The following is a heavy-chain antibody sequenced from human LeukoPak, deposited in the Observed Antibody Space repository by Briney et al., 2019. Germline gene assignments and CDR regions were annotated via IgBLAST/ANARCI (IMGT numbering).Heavy chain of an antibody. V-gene: IGHV1-2*02. CDR3: ARGDLGYCSSTSCPPHYYYYYGMDV. CDR1: AYTFTCYY. Sequence: ASVKVSCTSSAYTFTCYYIHWIRLAPAQGIELTGWDNPNSSATNDAKKIQGRVTMTRATSISTAYMELRRLRSDDTAVYYCARGDLGYCSSTSCPPHYYYYYGMDVWGQGTTVTVSS. J-gene: IGHJ6*02. D-gene: IGHD2-2*01. CDR2: DNPNSSAT.